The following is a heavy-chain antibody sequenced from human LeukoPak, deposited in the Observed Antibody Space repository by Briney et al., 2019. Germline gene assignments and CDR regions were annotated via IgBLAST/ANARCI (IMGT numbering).Heavy chain of an antibody. J-gene: IGHJ4*02. CDR3: ARGDAYFED. V-gene: IGHV1-69*04. CDR1: VDTFSSYP. Sequence: SVKVSCKPSVDTFSSYPISWVRQAPGQGLQWMGRIIAFLDIVNYEQNFQGRVTITGDKSTSTTYMELNSLRPEDAAIYYCARGDAYFEDWGQGTLVTVSS. CDR2: IIAFLDIV.